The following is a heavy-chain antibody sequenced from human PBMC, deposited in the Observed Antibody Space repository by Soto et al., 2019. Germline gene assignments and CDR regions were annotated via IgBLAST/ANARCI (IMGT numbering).Heavy chain of an antibody. V-gene: IGHV3-30*18. CDR2: ISYDGSNK. CDR3: AKDPDYDDSSGYPTH. D-gene: IGHD3-22*01. J-gene: IGHJ4*02. CDR1: GFTFSSYG. Sequence: QVQLVESGGGVVQPGRSLRLSCAASGFTFSSYGMHWVRQAPGKGLEWVAVISYDGSNKYYADSVKGRFTISRDNSKNTLYLQMNSLRAEDTAVYYCAKDPDYDDSSGYPTHWGQGTLVTVSS.